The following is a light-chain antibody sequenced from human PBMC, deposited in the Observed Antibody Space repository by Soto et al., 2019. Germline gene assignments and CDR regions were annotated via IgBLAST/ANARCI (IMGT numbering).Light chain of an antibody. CDR1: QSVASTY. CDR2: GAS. J-gene: IGKJ3*01. V-gene: IGKV3-20*01. Sequence: DIVLTQSPGTLSLSPGERATLSCRASQSVASTYLAWYQQKPGQAPRLLIYGASSRATGIPDRFSGSGSGTDLSVTISRLEPEDFAVYYCQQYANSPPFTFGPGTKVDIK. CDR3: QQYANSPPFT.